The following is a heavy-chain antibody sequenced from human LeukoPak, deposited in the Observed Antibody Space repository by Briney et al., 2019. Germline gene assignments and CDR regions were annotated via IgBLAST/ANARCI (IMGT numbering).Heavy chain of an antibody. V-gene: IGHV3-53*01. CDR3: ASTINYYDFWSGYYMVDY. J-gene: IGHJ4*02. D-gene: IGHD3-3*01. Sequence: GGSLRLSCAASGFTVSSNYMSWVRQAPGKGLEWVSVIYSGGSTYYADSVKGRFTISRDNSKNTPYLQMNSLRAEDTAVYYCASTINYYDFWSGYYMVDYWGQGTLVTVSS. CDR1: GFTVSSNY. CDR2: IYSGGST.